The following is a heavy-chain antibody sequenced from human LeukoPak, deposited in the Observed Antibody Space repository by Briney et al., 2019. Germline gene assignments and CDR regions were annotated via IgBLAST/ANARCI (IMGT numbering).Heavy chain of an antibody. J-gene: IGHJ4*02. CDR1: GYTFTGYY. V-gene: IGHV1-2*02. Sequence: SVKVSCKASGYTFTGYYMHWVRQAPGQGLEWMGWINPNSAGTNYAQKFQGRVTMTRDTSISTAYMELSRLRSDDTAVYYCARDSYYDFWSGYYTRDSDYWGQGTLVTVSS. CDR2: INPNSAGT. D-gene: IGHD3-3*01. CDR3: ARDSYYDFWSGYYTRDSDY.